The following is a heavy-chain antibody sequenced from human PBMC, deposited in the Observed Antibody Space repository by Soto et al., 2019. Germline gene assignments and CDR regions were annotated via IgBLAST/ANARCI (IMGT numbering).Heavy chain of an antibody. D-gene: IGHD2-15*01. Sequence: ASVKVSCKASGGTFSSYTISXVRLAPGQGPEWMGRIIPILGIANYAQKFQGRVTITADKSTSTAYMELSSLRSEDTAVYYCATVVAATSAGAFDIWGQGTMVTVSS. CDR2: IIPILGIA. J-gene: IGHJ3*02. CDR3: ATVVAATSAGAFDI. V-gene: IGHV1-69*02. CDR1: GGTFSSYT.